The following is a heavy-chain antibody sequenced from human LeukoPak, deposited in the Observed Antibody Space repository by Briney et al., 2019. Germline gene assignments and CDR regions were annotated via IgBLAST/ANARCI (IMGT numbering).Heavy chain of an antibody. CDR1: GFTFSSYS. CDR3: ARDQEDAFDI. J-gene: IGHJ3*02. V-gene: IGHV3-48*01. Sequence: PGGSLRLSCAASGFTFSSYSMNWVRQALGKGAEWVSYISSSSSTIYYADSVKGRFTISRDNAKNSLYLQMNSLRAEDTAVYYCARDQEDAFDIWGQGTMVTVSS. CDR2: ISSSSSTI.